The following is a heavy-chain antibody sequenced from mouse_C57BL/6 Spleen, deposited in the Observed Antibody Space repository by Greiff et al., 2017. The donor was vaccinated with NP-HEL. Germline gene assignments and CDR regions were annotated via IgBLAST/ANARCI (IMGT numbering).Heavy chain of an antibody. CDR2: IYPNNGGN. Sequence: VQLQQSGPELVKPGASVKMSCKASGYTFTDYYMHWVKQSHGKSLEWIGYIYPNNGGNGYNQKFKGKATLTVDKASGTAYMERRSLTSEDSAVYYCARDDGYYEDYAMDYWGQGTSVTVSS. CDR3: ARDDGYYEDYAMDY. CDR1: GYTFTDYY. D-gene: IGHD2-3*01. V-gene: IGHV1-34*01. J-gene: IGHJ4*01.